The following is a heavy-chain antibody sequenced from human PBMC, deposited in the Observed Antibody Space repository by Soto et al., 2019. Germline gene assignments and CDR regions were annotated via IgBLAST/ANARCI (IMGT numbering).Heavy chain of an antibody. CDR1: GFSLTTTGLA. CDR2: IYWDDDK. J-gene: IGHJ4*02. D-gene: IGHD6-19*01. Sequence: QITLMESGPTLVKPTQTLTLTCSFSGFSLTTTGLAVGWIRQPPGKALEWLALIYWDDDKRYSPSLKSRLTITRDTSKTQVVLTMTNMDPVDTATYYCARNSGWPRFDSWGQGTLVTVSS. V-gene: IGHV2-5*02. CDR3: ARNSGWPRFDS.